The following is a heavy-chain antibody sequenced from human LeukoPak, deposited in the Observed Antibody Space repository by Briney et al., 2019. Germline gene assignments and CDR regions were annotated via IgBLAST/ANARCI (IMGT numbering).Heavy chain of an antibody. Sequence: GGSLRLSCTAPRSTFSSYWMHWVRQAPGKGLVWVSRINSDGSSTTYADSVKGRFTISRDNTKNTLYLQMNSLRAEDTAVYYCVQSSPTIDYWGQGTLVTVSS. D-gene: IGHD2-2*01. CDR1: RSTFSSYW. J-gene: IGHJ4*02. CDR2: INSDGSST. CDR3: VQSSPTIDY. V-gene: IGHV3-74*01.